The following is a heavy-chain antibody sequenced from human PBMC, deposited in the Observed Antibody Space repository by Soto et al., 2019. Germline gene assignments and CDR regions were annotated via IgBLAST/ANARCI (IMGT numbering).Heavy chain of an antibody. CDR1: GGSISSSSYY. CDR3: ARRGKRGYSGYDDFDY. V-gene: IGHV4-39*01. D-gene: IGHD5-12*01. J-gene: IGHJ4*02. Sequence: SETLSLTCAVSGGSISSSSYYWGWIRQPPGKGLEWIGSIYYSGSTYYNPSLKSRVTISVDTSKNQFSLKLSSVTAADTAVYYCARRGKRGYSGYDDFDYWGQGTLVTVSS. CDR2: IYYSGST.